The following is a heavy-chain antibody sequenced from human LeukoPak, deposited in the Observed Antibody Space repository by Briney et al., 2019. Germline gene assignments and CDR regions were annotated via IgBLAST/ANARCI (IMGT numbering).Heavy chain of an antibody. J-gene: IGHJ3*02. CDR1: GFIFSDYH. D-gene: IGHD2-2*01. CDR3: ARRILSTSWTDSFDI. V-gene: IGHV3-11*03. Sequence: GGSLRLSCAASGFIFSDYHISWVRQAPGKGLDWVSYISSSGHYTHYADSVKGRFTISRDNAKNSLYLQMSSLRAEDTAVYYCARRILSTSWTDSFDIWGQGTMVTVSS. CDR2: ISSSGHYT.